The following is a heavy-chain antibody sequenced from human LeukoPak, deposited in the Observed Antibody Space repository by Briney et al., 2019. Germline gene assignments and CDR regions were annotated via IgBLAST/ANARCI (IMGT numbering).Heavy chain of an antibody. Sequence: GGSLRLSCAASGFTFSDYWIHWVRQAPGKGLVWVSRINTDGSITNYADSVKGRFTISRDNSKNTLYLQMNSLRAEDTAVYYCARHDWFDPWGRGTLVTVSS. V-gene: IGHV3-74*01. J-gene: IGHJ5*02. CDR3: ARHDWFDP. CDR1: GFTFSDYW. CDR2: INTDGSIT.